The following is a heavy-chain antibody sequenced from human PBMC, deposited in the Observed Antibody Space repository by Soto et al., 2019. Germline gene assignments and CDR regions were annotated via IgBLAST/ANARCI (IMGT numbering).Heavy chain of an antibody. D-gene: IGHD5-12*01. CDR2: IYHSGST. CDR3: ARVSGYSGYGVIDY. V-gene: IGHV4-30-2*01. J-gene: IGHJ4*02. Sequence: LSLTCAVSGGSISSGGYSWSWIRQPPGKGLEWIGYIYHSGSTYYNPSLKSRVTISVDRSKNQFSLKLSSVTAADTAVYYCARVSGYSGYGVIDYWGQGTLVTVSS. CDR1: GGSISSGGYS.